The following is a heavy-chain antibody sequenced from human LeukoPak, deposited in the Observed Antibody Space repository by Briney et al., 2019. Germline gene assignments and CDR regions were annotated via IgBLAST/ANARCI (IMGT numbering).Heavy chain of an antibody. Sequence: ASVKVSCKASGYTFTSSDINWVRQATGQGLEWMGWMNPNSGNTGYAQKFQGRVTMTRNTSINTAYMELSSLRSEDTALYYCARGRAYSSGPGFDYWAQGTLVTVSS. V-gene: IGHV1-8*01. CDR3: ARGRAYSSGPGFDY. CDR2: MNPNSGNT. CDR1: GYTFTSSD. J-gene: IGHJ4*02. D-gene: IGHD3-22*01.